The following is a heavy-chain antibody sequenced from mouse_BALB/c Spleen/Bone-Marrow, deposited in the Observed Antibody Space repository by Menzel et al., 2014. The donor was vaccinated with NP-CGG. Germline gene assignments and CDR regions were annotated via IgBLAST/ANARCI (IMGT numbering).Heavy chain of an antibody. J-gene: IGHJ4*01. CDR2: IYPSDSYS. Sequence: QVQLQQSGAELVRPGASVKVSCKASGYTFTNYWINWVRQRPRQGLEWIGNIYPSDSYSNYNQKFKDKATLIVDKSSSTAYMQLSSPTSEDSAVYYCTRWDRYDYYGVDYWGQGTSVTVSS. D-gene: IGHD2-14*01. V-gene: IGHV1-69*02. CDR3: TRWDRYDYYGVDY. CDR1: GYTFTNYW.